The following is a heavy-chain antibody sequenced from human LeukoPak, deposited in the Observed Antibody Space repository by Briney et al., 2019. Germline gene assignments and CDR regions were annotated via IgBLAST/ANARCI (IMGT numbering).Heavy chain of an antibody. CDR2: IYYSGST. J-gene: IGHJ6*03. CDR3: ARGQYLPYYYYYMDV. V-gene: IGHV4-59*01. Sequence: SSETLSLTCTVSGGSISSYYWSWIRQPPGKGLEWIGYIYYSGSTNYNPSLTSRVTISVDTSKNQFSLKLSSVTAADTAVYYCARGQYLPYYYYYMDVWGKGTTVTVSS. CDR1: GGSISSYY. D-gene: IGHD4-11*01.